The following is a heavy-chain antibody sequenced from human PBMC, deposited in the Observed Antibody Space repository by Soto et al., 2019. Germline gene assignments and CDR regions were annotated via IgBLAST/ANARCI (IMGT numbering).Heavy chain of an antibody. CDR2: IIPIIGII. CDR3: AGDPDSHYNDSHASSYP. CDR1: GGTFSTYT. Sequence: ASVKVSCKASGGTFSTYTITWVRQAPGQGLEWMGRIIPIIGIINYAQKFQGRVTISADKCTGTAYMELTGLRSDDTAVYYCAGDPDSHYNDSHASSYPWGQGTLVTAPQ. D-gene: IGHD4-4*01. J-gene: IGHJ5*02. V-gene: IGHV1-69*04.